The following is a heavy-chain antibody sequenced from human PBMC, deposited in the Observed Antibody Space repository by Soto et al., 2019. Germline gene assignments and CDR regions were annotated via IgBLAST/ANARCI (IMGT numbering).Heavy chain of an antibody. CDR3: ARGPGWGLDV. Sequence: EVQLVESGGGLVQPGGSLRLSCAASGFTFSNYWMHWVRQASGKGLVWVSHMNTDGSSTNYADSVKGRFTISRDNAKNTPYLQMNSLRAEDTAVYYCARGPGWGLDVWGQGTTVTVSS. CDR1: GFTFSNYW. J-gene: IGHJ6*02. CDR2: MNTDGSST. V-gene: IGHV3-74*01.